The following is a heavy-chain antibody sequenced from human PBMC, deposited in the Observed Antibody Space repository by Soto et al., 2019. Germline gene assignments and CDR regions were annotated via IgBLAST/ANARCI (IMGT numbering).Heavy chain of an antibody. CDR1: GYSFTSYW. CDR3: ARRSGGIAARRDAFDI. CDR2: IYPGDSDT. D-gene: IGHD6-6*01. J-gene: IGHJ3*02. V-gene: IGHV5-51*01. Sequence: GESLKISCKGSGYSFTSYWIGWVRQMPGKGLEWMGIIYPGDSDTSYSPSFQGQVTISADKSISTAYLQWSSLKASDTAMYYCARRSGGIAARRDAFDIWGQGTMVTVSS.